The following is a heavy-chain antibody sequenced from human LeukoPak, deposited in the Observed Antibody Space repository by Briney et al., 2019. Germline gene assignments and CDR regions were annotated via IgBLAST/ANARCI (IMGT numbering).Heavy chain of an antibody. CDR2: INHSGST. Sequence: KPSETLSLTCVVYGGSFSGYYWSWIRQPPGKGLEWIGEINHSGSTNYNPSLKSRVTISVDTSKNQFSLKLSSVTAADTAVYYCARLVHGGRVISSWYVNYWGQGTLVTVSS. V-gene: IGHV4-34*01. CDR3: ARLVHGGRVISSWYVNY. CDR1: GGSFSGYY. D-gene: IGHD6-13*01. J-gene: IGHJ4*02.